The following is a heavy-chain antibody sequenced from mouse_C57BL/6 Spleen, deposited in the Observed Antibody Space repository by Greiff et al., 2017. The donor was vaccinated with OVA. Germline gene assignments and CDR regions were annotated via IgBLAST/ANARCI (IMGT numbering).Heavy chain of an antibody. CDR3: ASALSYDGYFLYFDY. D-gene: IGHD2-3*01. Sequence: QVQLKQSGAELAKPGASVKLSCKASGYTFTSYWMHWVKQRPGQGLEWIGYINPSSGYTKYNQKFKDKATLTADKSSSTAYMQLSSLTYEDSAVYYCASALSYDGYFLYFDYWGQGTTLTVSS. V-gene: IGHV1-7*01. CDR1: GYTFTSYW. J-gene: IGHJ2*01. CDR2: INPSSGYT.